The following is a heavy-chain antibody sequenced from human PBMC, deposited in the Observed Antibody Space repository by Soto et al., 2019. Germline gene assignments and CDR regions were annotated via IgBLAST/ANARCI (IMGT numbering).Heavy chain of an antibody. CDR3: TTDPVTMIVVVPSSG. CDR1: GFTVSSHY. J-gene: IGHJ4*02. D-gene: IGHD3-22*01. Sequence: PGESLKISCAGSGFTVSSHYMTWVRQAPGKGLEWVGRIKSKTDGGTTDYAAPVKGRFTISRDDSKNTLYLQMNSLKTEDTAVYYCTTDPVTMIVVVPSSGWGQGTLVTVSS. V-gene: IGHV3-15*01. CDR2: IKSKTDGGTT.